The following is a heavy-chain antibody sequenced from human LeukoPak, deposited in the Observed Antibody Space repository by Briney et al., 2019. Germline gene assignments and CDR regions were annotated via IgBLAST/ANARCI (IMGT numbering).Heavy chain of an antibody. CDR2: ISAYNGNT. Sequence: GASVKVSCKASGYTFTSYGISWVRQAPGQGLERMGWISAYNGNTNYAQKLQGRVTMTTDTSTSTAYMELRSLRSDDTAVYYCARDRVYCSGGSCLNWFDPWGQGTLVTVSS. CDR1: GYTFTSYG. CDR3: ARDRVYCSGGSCLNWFDP. J-gene: IGHJ5*02. D-gene: IGHD2-15*01. V-gene: IGHV1-18*04.